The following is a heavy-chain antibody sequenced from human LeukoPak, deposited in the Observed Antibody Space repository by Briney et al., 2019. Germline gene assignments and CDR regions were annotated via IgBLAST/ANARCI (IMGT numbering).Heavy chain of an antibody. D-gene: IGHD3-10*01. CDR3: ARGPTDYGAGTEFEH. V-gene: IGHV4-4*07. CDR2: ISDRGST. Sequence: SETLSLTCTVSGGSIKTYHWSWIRQPAEKGLEWIGRISDRGSTNYNPSLKSRVIMSVDASKNQFSLKLISVTAADTAVYYCARGPTDYGAGTEFEHWGQGTLVIVSS. CDR1: GGSIKTYH. J-gene: IGHJ4*02.